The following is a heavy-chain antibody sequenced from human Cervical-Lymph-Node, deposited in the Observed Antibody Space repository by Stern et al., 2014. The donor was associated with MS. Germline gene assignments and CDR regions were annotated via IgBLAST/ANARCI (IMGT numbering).Heavy chain of an antibody. CDR1: GGTFSTYA. CDR2: IIPLFGTA. J-gene: IGHJ6*02. D-gene: IGHD2-21*02. CDR3: ARDGDFDYSYGMDV. Sequence: QVQLVQSGAEVRKPGSSVKVSCKASGGTFSTYAITWVRQAPGQGLEWMGAIIPLFGTANYAQRLPGRVTITADRLTNTSYMELSSLTSEDTAVYFCARDGDFDYSYGMDVWGQGTTVTVSS. V-gene: IGHV1-69*06.